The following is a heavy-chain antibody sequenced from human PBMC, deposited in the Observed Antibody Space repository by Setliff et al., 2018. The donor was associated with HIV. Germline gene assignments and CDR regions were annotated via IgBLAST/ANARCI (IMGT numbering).Heavy chain of an antibody. CDR2: ISVYNDNT. CDR3: ARGSSPVDYFDY. Sequence: ASVKVSCKASGYSFSKYGISWVRQAPGQGLEWMGWISVYNDNTKYAQKFRGRVTMTTDTSTSTAYMDLRSLRSDDTAVYYCARGSSPVDYFDYWGLGTLVTVSS. J-gene: IGHJ4*02. CDR1: GYSFSKYG. V-gene: IGHV1-18*01.